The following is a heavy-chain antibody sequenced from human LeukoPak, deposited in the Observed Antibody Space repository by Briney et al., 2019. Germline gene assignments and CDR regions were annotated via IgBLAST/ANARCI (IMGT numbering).Heavy chain of an antibody. CDR1: GYTFTGSY. CDR2: INPNTDGT. J-gene: IGHJ3*02. CDR3: AREHSAYSLVGAFDI. D-gene: IGHD5-18*01. Sequence: ASVKVSCKASGYTFTGSYIHWVRQAPGQGLEWMGWINPNTDGTNYPQKFQGRVTMTRDTSISTAYMELSRLRSDDTAVYYCAREHSAYSLVGAFDIWGQGTMVTVSS. V-gene: IGHV1-2*02.